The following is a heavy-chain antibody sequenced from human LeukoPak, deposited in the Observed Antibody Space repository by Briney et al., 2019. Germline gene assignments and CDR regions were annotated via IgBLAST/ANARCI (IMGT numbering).Heavy chain of an antibody. D-gene: IGHD3-3*01. CDR3: ARVSTRITIFGVVISYFDY. CDR2: IYYSGST. J-gene: IGHJ4*02. Sequence: PSETLSLTCTVSGGSISSYYWSWIRQPPGKGLEWIGSIYYSGSTYYNPSLKSRVTISVDTSKNQFPLKLSSVTAADTAVYYCARVSTRITIFGVVISYFDYWGQGTLVTVSS. CDR1: GGSISSYY. V-gene: IGHV4-39*06.